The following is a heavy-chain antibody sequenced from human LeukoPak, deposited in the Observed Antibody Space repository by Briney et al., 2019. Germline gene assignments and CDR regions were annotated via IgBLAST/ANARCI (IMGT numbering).Heavy chain of an antibody. CDR3: ARGQRGSYYAHKVPFDY. J-gene: IGHJ4*02. Sequence: PSETLSLTCTVSGGSISSYYWSWIRQPAGKGLEWIGRIYTSGSTNYNPSLKSRVTMSVDTSKNQFSLKLSSVTAADTAVYYCARGQRGSYYAHKVPFDYWGQGTLVTVSS. CDR1: GGSISSYY. CDR2: IYTSGST. V-gene: IGHV4-4*07. D-gene: IGHD1-26*01.